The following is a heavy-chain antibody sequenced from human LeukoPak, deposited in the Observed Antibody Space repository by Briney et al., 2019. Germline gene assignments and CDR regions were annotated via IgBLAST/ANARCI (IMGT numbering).Heavy chain of an antibody. Sequence: ASVKVSCKASGGTFSSYAISWVRQAPGQGLEWMGGIIPIFGTANYAQKFQGRVTMTRDTSTSTVYMELSSLRSEDTAVYYCARDRVVPDSGFYFDYWGQGTLVTVSS. CDR3: ARDRVVPDSGFYFDY. V-gene: IGHV1-69*05. J-gene: IGHJ4*02. CDR2: IIPIFGTA. CDR1: GGTFSSYA. D-gene: IGHD2-21*01.